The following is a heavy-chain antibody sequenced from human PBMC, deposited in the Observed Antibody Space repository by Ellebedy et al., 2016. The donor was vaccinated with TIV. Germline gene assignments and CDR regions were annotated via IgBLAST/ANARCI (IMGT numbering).Heavy chain of an antibody. V-gene: IGHV3-21*01. CDR3: AREGGSIAAAGHGY. Sequence: PGGSLRLSCAASGFTFSSYSMNWVRQAPGKGLEWVSSISSSSSYIYYADSVKGRFTISRDNAKNSLYLQMNSLRAEDTAVYYCAREGGSIAAAGHGYWGQGTLVTVSS. J-gene: IGHJ4*02. D-gene: IGHD6-13*01. CDR1: GFTFSSYS. CDR2: ISSSSSYI.